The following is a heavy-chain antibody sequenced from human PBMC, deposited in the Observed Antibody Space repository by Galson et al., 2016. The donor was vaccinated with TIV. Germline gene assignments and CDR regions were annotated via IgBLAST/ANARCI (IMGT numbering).Heavy chain of an antibody. Sequence: KVSCKASGYTLSTYYMHWLRQAPGQGLEWMGIIDPSVGTTTYSQKFQGRVTMTSDTSTSTVYMELTSLRSEDTAVYYCARRFYFDSWGQGTLVTVSS. CDR1: GYTLSTYY. CDR2: IDPSVGTT. V-gene: IGHV1-46*01. CDR3: ARRFYFDS. J-gene: IGHJ4*02.